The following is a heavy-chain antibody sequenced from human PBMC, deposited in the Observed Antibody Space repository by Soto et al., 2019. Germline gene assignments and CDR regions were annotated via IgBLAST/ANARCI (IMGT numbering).Heavy chain of an antibody. CDR3: AHRAVLCSGGTCYSHPFDS. D-gene: IGHD2-15*01. J-gene: IGHJ4*02. CDR2: IYWDDDK. Sequence: QITLKESGPTLVKPTQTLTLTCTFSGFSFNTTGVGVGWIRQPPGKALEWLAIIYWDDDKRYSPSLKSRLTITKYTSKTQVVLTVTNMDPVDTATYFCAHRAVLCSGGTCYSHPFDSWGQGTLVTVSS. V-gene: IGHV2-5*02. CDR1: GFSFNTTGVG.